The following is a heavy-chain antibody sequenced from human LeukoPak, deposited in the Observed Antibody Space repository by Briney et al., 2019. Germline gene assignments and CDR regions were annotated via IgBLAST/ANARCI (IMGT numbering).Heavy chain of an antibody. CDR3: ASKLSIYYDSSAFDY. CDR2: IYFSGST. V-gene: IGHV4-39*07. CDR1: GGSISSYY. Sequence: SETLSLTCTVSGGSISSYYWSWIRQPPGKGLEWIGSIYFSGSTYYNPSLKSRVTISVDTSKNQFSLKLSSVTAADTAIYYCASKLSIYYDSSAFDYWGQGALVTVSS. D-gene: IGHD3-22*01. J-gene: IGHJ4*02.